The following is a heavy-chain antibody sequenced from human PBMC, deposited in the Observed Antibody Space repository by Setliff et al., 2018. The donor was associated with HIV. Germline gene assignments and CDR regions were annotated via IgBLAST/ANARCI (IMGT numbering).Heavy chain of an antibody. J-gene: IGHJ4*02. CDR3: ASSTITIFGVVPYYFDY. Sequence: VKVSCKASGSTFSSYAFHWVRQAPGQRLEWMGWINAGNGKTKYSQKFQSRVTITRDTAASTAYMELHSLRSEDTAIYYCASSTITIFGVVPYYFDYWGQGTLVTVSS. CDR1: GSTFSSYA. CDR2: INAGNGKT. V-gene: IGHV1-3*01. D-gene: IGHD3-3*01.